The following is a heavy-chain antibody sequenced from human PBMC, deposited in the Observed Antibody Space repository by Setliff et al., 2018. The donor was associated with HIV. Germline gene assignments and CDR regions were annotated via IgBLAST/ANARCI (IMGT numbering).Heavy chain of an antibody. CDR2: INADSSST. Sequence: GGSVRLSCAAPGLTFKNYWIHWVRQAPGKGLVWVSRINADSSSTTYADSVKGRFTISRDNAKNTVYLQMNSLRAEDTAVYYCARDRGYTIVGAAEGDHWGQGSLVTVSS. J-gene: IGHJ4*02. CDR1: GLTFKNYW. V-gene: IGHV3-74*01. D-gene: IGHD1-26*01. CDR3: ARDRGYTIVGAAEGDH.